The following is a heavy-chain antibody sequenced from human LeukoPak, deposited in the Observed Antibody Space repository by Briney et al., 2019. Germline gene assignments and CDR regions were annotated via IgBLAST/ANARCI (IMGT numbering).Heavy chain of an antibody. CDR1: AGSINNYY. Sequence: SETLSLTCTVSAGSINNYYWSWIRQPPGKGLEWIGYIYYSGSTNYNPSLKSRVTISVDTSKKQVSLNLSSVTAADTAVYYCAKVAARYVGMDVWGQGTSVTVSS. CDR3: AKVAARYVGMDV. CDR2: IYYSGST. V-gene: IGHV4-59*01. J-gene: IGHJ6*02. D-gene: IGHD6-6*01.